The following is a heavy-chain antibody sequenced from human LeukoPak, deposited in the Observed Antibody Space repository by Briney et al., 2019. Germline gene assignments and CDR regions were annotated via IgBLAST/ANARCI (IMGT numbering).Heavy chain of an antibody. CDR2: IYTGGST. CDR3: ASGDYDILTCDY. D-gene: IGHD3-9*01. V-gene: IGHV3-53*01. Sequence: GGSLRLSCAASGLTVSSNYMSWVRQAPGKGLEWVSVIYTGGSTYYADSVKGRFTISRDNSKNTLYLQMNSLRAEDTAVYYCASGDYDILTCDYWGQGSLVTVSS. CDR1: GLTVSSNY. J-gene: IGHJ4*02.